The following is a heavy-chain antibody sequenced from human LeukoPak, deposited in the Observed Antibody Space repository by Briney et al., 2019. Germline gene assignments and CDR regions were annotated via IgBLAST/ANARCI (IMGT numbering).Heavy chain of an antibody. CDR2: ISGSGGST. D-gene: IGHD6-6*01. J-gene: IGHJ6*03. Sequence: PGGSLRLSCAASGFTFSSYAMSWVRQAPGKGLEWVSAISGSGGSTYYADSVKGRFTISRDNSKNTLYLQMNSLRAEDTAVYYCAKDGISSSYYYYYMDVWGKGATVTVSS. V-gene: IGHV3-23*01. CDR1: GFTFSSYA. CDR3: AKDGISSSYYYYYMDV.